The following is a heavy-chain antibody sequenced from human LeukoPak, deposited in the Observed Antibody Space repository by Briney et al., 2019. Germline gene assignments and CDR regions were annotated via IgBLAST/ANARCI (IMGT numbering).Heavy chain of an antibody. CDR3: ARDQRWGGYASNWFDP. V-gene: IGHV4-30-2*01. J-gene: IGHJ5*02. D-gene: IGHD5-12*01. CDR1: GDSISSGGWY. CDR2: IYHSGST. Sequence: SQTLSLTCTVSGDSISSGGWYWSWLRQPPGQGLEWIGYIYHSGSTSYNPSLKSRLTISVDRSRNQFSLKLSSVTAADTAVYYCARDQRWGGYASNWFDPWGQGTLVTVSS.